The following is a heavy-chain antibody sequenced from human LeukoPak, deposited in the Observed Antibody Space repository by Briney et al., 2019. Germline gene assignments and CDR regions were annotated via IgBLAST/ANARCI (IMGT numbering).Heavy chain of an antibody. D-gene: IGHD6-13*01. Sequence: PSETLSLTCTVSGGSISSYYWSWIRQPPGKGLEWIRYIYYTGSTKYNASLKSRVTISVDTSKNQFSLKVSSVTAADTAVYYCARLRPSIGAAGTFDYWGQGTLVTVSS. V-gene: IGHV4-59*08. CDR2: IYYTGST. CDR1: GGSISSYY. CDR3: ARLRPSIGAAGTFDY. J-gene: IGHJ4*02.